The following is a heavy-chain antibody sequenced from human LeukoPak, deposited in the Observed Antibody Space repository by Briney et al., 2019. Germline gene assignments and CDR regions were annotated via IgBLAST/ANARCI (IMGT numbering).Heavy chain of an antibody. CDR3: AKEPREYCSSTSCPNWFDS. V-gene: IGHV3-23*01. J-gene: IGHJ5*01. Sequence: GGSLRLSCAASGFTFNNYAMSWFRQAPGKGLEWVSASSASGGTTYYADSVKGRFTISRDNSENTLFLQMNSLRAEDTAVYYCAKEPREYCSSTSCPNWFDSWGQGTLVTVSS. CDR1: GFTFNNYA. CDR2: SSASGGTT. D-gene: IGHD2-2*01.